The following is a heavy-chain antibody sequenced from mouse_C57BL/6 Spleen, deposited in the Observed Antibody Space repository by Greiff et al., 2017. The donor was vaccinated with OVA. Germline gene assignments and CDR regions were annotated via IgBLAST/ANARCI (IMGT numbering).Heavy chain of an antibody. D-gene: IGHD2-2*01. V-gene: IGHV5-16*01. CDR3: ARGRGYGYDGAWFAY. Sequence: DVKLVESEGGLVQPGSSMKLSCTASGFTFSDYYMAWVRQVPEKGLEWVANINYDGSSTYYLDSLKSRFIISRDNAKNILYLQMSSLKSEDTATYYCARGRGYGYDGAWFAYWGQGTLVTVSA. CDR1: GFTFSDYY. J-gene: IGHJ3*01. CDR2: INYDGSST.